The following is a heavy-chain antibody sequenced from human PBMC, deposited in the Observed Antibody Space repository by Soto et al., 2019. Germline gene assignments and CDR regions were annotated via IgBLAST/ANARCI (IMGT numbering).Heavy chain of an antibody. CDR2: ISSSSSYI. Sequence: GGSLRLSCAASGFTFSSYSMNWVRQAPGKGLEWVSSISSSSSYIYYADSAKGRFTISRDNAHNSLYLQMNSLRAEDTAVYYCATYTGSYYHYGMDVWGQGTTVTVSS. D-gene: IGHD5-12*01. V-gene: IGHV3-21*01. CDR1: GFTFSSYS. CDR3: ATYTGSYYHYGMDV. J-gene: IGHJ6*02.